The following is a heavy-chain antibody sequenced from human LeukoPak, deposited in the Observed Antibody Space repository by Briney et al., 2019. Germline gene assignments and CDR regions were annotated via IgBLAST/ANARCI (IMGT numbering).Heavy chain of an antibody. CDR2: INHSGST. V-gene: IGHV4-34*01. D-gene: IGHD2-15*01. J-gene: IGHJ4*02. Sequence: PSETLSLTCAVYGGSFSGYYWSWLRQPPGKGLEWIGEINHSGSTNYNPSLKSRVTISVDTSKNQFSLKLSSVTAADTAVYYCASVCSGGSCYSRIDYWGQGTLVTVSS. CDR1: GGSFSGYY. CDR3: ASVCSGGSCYSRIDY.